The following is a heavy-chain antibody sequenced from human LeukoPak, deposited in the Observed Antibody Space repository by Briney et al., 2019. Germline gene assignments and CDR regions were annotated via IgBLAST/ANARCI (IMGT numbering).Heavy chain of an antibody. CDR1: GYIFTNYY. J-gene: IGHJ2*01. V-gene: IGHV1-46*01. CDR2: INPSDGST. Sequence: ASVKISCKASGYIFTNYYLHWVRQAPGQGLEWMGIINPSDGSTTYAQRFQGRVTMTRDTSTTTVYMELFSLRSEDTAVYYCARGLPTYYDFWSGYPPGLRGRGTLIIVSS. D-gene: IGHD3-3*01. CDR3: ARGLPTYYDFWSGYPPGL.